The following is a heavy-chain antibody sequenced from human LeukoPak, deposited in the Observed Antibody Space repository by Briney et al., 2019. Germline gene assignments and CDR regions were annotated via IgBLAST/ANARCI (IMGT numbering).Heavy chain of an antibody. CDR1: GFTFKFYA. Sequence: GGSLRLSCAGSGFTFKFYAMTWVRQAPGKGLEWVSGITGDASVTYDADSVKGRFNISRDNAKNTLYLQLNSLRVEDTAVYYCAKAYSSSLYGDAFHIWSQGTKVSVSP. J-gene: IGHJ3*02. V-gene: IGHV3-23*01. D-gene: IGHD6-13*01. CDR2: ITGDASVT. CDR3: AKAYSSSLYGDAFHI.